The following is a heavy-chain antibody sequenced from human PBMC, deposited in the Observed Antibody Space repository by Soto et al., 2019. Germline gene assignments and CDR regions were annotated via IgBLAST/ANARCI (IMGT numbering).Heavy chain of an antibody. J-gene: IGHJ6*02. CDR3: ARLNGYCVSTSCHGYYGMDV. D-gene: IGHD2-2*03. CDR1: GGTSSTYT. Sequence: ASVKVSCKASGGTSSTYTISWVRQAPGQGLEWMGKIIPILDTANYAQKFQGRVTITADKSTSTVYMELSSLRSEDTAVYYCARLNGYCVSTSCHGYYGMDVWGQGTTVTVSS. V-gene: IGHV1-69*08. CDR2: IIPILDTA.